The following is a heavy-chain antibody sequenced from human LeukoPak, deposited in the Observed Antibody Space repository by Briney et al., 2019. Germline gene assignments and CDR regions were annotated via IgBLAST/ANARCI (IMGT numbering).Heavy chain of an antibody. CDR3: ARSRGIPEYYFDY. Sequence: SVKVSCKASGGTFSSYAIGWVRQAPGQGLEWMGGIIPIFGTANYAQKFQGRVTITADESTSTAYMELSSLRSEDTAVHYCARSRGIPEYYFDYWGQGTLVTVSS. CDR1: GGTFSSYA. J-gene: IGHJ4*02. D-gene: IGHD2-21*01. V-gene: IGHV1-69*13. CDR2: IIPIFGTA.